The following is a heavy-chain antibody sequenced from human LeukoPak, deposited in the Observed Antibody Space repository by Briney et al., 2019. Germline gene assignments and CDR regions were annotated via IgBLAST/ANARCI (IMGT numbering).Heavy chain of an antibody. CDR1: GFTVSSNY. Sequence: GGSLTLSCAASGFTVSSNYMSWVRQAPGKGLEWVSVIYSGGSTYYADSVKGRFTISRDNSKNTLYLQMNSLRAEDTAVYYCARGPYYNIVTGYSDWFDPWGQGTLVTVSS. CDR2: IYSGGST. D-gene: IGHD3-9*01. J-gene: IGHJ5*02. CDR3: ARGPYYNIVTGYSDWFDP. V-gene: IGHV3-53*01.